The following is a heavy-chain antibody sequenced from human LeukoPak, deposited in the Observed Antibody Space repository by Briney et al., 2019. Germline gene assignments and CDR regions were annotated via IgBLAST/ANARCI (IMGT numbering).Heavy chain of an antibody. CDR2: IIPIFGTA. CDR1: GGTFSSYA. J-gene: IGHJ4*02. Sequence: GASVKVSCKASGGTFSSYAISWVRQAPGQGLEWMGGIIPIFGTANYAQKFQGRVTITTDESTSTAYMELSSLRSEDTAVYYCARGFVGATHPDKYYFDYWGQGTLVTVSS. V-gene: IGHV1-69*05. D-gene: IGHD1-26*01. CDR3: ARGFVGATHPDKYYFDY.